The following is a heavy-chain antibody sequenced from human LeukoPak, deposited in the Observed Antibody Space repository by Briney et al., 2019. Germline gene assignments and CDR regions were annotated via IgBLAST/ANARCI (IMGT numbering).Heavy chain of an antibody. J-gene: IGHJ4*02. CDR2: ISAYNGNT. D-gene: IGHD3-10*01. Sequence: ASVKVSCKASGYTFTSYGISWARQAPGQGLEWMGWISAYNGNTNYAQKLQGRVTMTTDTSTSTAYMELRSLRSDDTAVYYCARGRLLWFRELLVYWGQGTLVTVSS. CDR3: ARGRLLWFRELLVY. V-gene: IGHV1-18*01. CDR1: GYTFTSYG.